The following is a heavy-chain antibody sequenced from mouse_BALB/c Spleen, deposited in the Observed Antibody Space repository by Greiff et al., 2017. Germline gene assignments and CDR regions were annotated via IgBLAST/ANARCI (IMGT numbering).Heavy chain of an antibody. D-gene: IGHD2-10*02. CDR3: ARDGMVFAY. CDR1: GFTFSSYG. Sequence: EVQRVESGGGLVQPGGSLKLSCAASGFTFSSYGMSWVRQTPDKRLELVATINSNGGSTYYPDSVKGRFTISRDNAKNTLYLQMSSLKSEDTAMYYCARDGMVFAYWGQGTLVTVSA. CDR2: INSNGGST. V-gene: IGHV5-6-3*01. J-gene: IGHJ3*01.